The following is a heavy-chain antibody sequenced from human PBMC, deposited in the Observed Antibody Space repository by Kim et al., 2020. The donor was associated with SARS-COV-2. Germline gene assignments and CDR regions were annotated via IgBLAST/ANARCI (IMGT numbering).Heavy chain of an antibody. D-gene: IGHD3-22*01. J-gene: IGHJ6*02. CDR2: INPDNGDT. CDR1: GYTFSAYF. V-gene: IGHV1-2*02. Sequence: ASVKVSCKASGYTFSAYFMHWVRQAPGQRPEWMGWINPDNGDTNLAPRFQGRVTMTRDTSISVAYMELRSLRSDDTAIYYCSRDHDPSAYYLLVMNLWGQGTTVTVSS. CDR3: SRDHDPSAYYLLVMNL.